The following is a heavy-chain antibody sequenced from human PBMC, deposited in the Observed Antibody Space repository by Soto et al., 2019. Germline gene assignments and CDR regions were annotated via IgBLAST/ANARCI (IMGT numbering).Heavy chain of an antibody. V-gene: IGHV1-18*04. J-gene: IGHJ6*02. D-gene: IGHD2-15*01. CDR2: ISAYNGNT. CDR3: AIRILDGMDV. CDR1: GYDFTSYG. Sequence: GASVKVSCKVSGYDFTSYGIRWVRQAPGQGLEWMGWISAYNGNTNYAQKLQGRVTMTTDTSTSTAYMELRSLRSDDTAVYYCAIRILDGMDVWGQGTTVTVSS.